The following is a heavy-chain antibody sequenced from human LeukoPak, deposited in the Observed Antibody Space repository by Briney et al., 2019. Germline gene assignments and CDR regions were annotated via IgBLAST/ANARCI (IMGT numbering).Heavy chain of an antibody. CDR1: GDSISSGDYY. D-gene: IGHD3-10*01. V-gene: IGHV4-30-4*08. J-gene: IGHJ6*03. CDR2: IYYSGGT. CDR3: ARLWNFYYYMDV. Sequence: PSQTLSLTCTVSGDSISSGDYYWSWIRQPPGKGLEWIGYIYYSGGTYYNPSLKSRLTISVDTSKNQFSLKLSSVTAADTAVYYCARLWNFYYYMDVWGKGTTVTVSS.